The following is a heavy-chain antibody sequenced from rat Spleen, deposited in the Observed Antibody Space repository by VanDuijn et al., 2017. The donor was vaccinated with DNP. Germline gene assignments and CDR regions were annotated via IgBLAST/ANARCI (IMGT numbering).Heavy chain of an antibody. Sequence: EVQLVESGGGLVQPGRSLKLSCAASGFTFSNYGMHWIRQAPTKGLEWVASISPSGGSTYYRDSVKGRFTISRDNAKSTLYLQMDSLRSEDTATYYCATHAGITIAFDYWGQGVMVTVSS. CDR3: ATHAGITIAFDY. J-gene: IGHJ2*01. CDR2: ISPSGGST. V-gene: IGHV5-19*01. D-gene: IGHD1-2*01. CDR1: GFTFSNYG.